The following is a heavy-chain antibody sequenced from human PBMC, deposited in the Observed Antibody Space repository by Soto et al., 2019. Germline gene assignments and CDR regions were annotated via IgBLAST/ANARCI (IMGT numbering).Heavy chain of an antibody. CDR3: TRGPRSTSTGTGAF. J-gene: IGHJ4*02. CDR2: INDDGIST. Sequence: EVQLVESGGGLVKPGGPLRLSCEASGFTFSMYWLHWVRQVPGKGPEWVSRINDDGISTNYADSVKGRFTISRDNAKNTLYLQMNALRVEDTAVYYCTRGPRSTSTGTGAFWGQGTLVTVSS. CDR1: GFTFSMYW. V-gene: IGHV3-74*01. D-gene: IGHD1-1*01.